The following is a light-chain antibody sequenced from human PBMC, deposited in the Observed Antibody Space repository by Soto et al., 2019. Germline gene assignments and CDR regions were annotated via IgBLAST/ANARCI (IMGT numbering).Light chain of an antibody. CDR3: QQYVISVT. J-gene: IGKJ5*01. CDR1: QSVSSN. V-gene: IGKV3-20*01. Sequence: IVMTQSPATLSVSPGERATLSCRASQSVSSNLAWYQQKPGQAPRLLIYGASNRATGIPERFSGSGSGTDFTLTIGRLEPQDSAMYYCQQYVISVTFGQGTRLEIK. CDR2: GAS.